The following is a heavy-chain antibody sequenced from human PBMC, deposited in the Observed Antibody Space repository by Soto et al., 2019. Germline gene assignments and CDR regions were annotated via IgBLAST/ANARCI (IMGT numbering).Heavy chain of an antibody. Sequence: SVKVSCKASGGTFSSYTISWVRQAPGQGLEWMGRIIPILGIANYAQKFQGRVTITAGKSTSTAYMELSSLRSEDTAVYYCARGYCSSTSCYADSYYYYYMDVWGKGTTVTVSS. J-gene: IGHJ6*03. CDR3: ARGYCSSTSCYADSYYYYYMDV. CDR1: GGTFSSYT. CDR2: IIPILGIA. D-gene: IGHD2-2*01. V-gene: IGHV1-69*02.